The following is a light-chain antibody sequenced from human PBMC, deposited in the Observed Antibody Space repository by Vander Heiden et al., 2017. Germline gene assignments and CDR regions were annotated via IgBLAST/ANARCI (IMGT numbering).Light chain of an antibody. CDR2: DAS. V-gene: IGKV3-11*01. CDR1: QSISSY. Sequence: EIVLTQSPATLSLSPGERATLSCRASQSISSYLAGYQQKPGPPPRLHIYDASNRATGIPARFSGSGSGTDFTLTISSLQPEDFAVYYCQQRSNWPTFTFGPGTKVDIK. J-gene: IGKJ3*01. CDR3: QQRSNWPTFT.